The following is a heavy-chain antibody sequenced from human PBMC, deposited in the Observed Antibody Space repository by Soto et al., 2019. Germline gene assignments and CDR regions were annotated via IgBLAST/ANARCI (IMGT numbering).Heavy chain of an antibody. V-gene: IGHV5-51*01. J-gene: IGHJ6*02. CDR1: GYSFTSYW. CDR3: ASSGGSSSHYYYGMDV. CDR2: IYPGDSDT. Sequence: LMISCKGSGYSFTSYWIGWVRQMPGKGLEWMGIIYPGDSDTRYSPSFQGQVTISADKSISTAYLQWSSLKASDTAMYYCASSGGSSSHYYYGMDVWGQGTTVTVSS. D-gene: IGHD6-6*01.